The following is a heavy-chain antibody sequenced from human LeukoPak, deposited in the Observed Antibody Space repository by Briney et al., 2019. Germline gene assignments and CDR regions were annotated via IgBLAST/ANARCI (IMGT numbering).Heavy chain of an antibody. V-gene: IGHV1-2*02. CDR1: GYTFAGYY. J-gene: IGHJ4*02. D-gene: IGHD2-21*02. CDR2: INPNSGGT. CDR3: ARTSIVVVTAIDY. Sequence: ASVKVSCKASGYTFAGYYMHWVRQAPGQGLEWMGWINPNSGGTNYAQKFQGRVTMTRVTSISTAYMELSRLRSDDTAVYYCARTSIVVVTAIDYWGQGTLVPVSS.